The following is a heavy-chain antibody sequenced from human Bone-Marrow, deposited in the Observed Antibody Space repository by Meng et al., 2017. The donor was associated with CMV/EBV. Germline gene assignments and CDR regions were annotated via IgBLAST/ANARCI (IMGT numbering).Heavy chain of an antibody. Sequence: GESLKISCAASGFTFSDYYMSWIRQAPGKGLEWVSYISSSGSTIYYADSVKGRFTISRDNAKNSLYLQMNSLRAEDTAVYYCARSYYYDSSGPSFDIWGQGTMVTVSS. CDR1: GFTFSDYY. V-gene: IGHV3-11*01. D-gene: IGHD3-22*01. J-gene: IGHJ3*02. CDR2: ISSSGSTI. CDR3: ARSYYYDSSGPSFDI.